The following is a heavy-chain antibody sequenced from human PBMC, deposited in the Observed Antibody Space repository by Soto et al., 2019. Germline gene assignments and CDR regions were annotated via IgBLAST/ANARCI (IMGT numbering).Heavy chain of an antibody. D-gene: IGHD6-19*01. CDR3: ARAGVRGSGWYAGWFDP. V-gene: IGHV1-3*01. CDR1: GYTFTSYA. J-gene: IGHJ5*02. Sequence: QVQLVQSGAEVKKPGASVKVSCKASGYTFTSYAMHWVRQAPGQRLEWMGWINAGNGNTKYSQKFQGRVTITRDTSASTAYMELISLRSEDTAVYYCARAGVRGSGWYAGWFDPWGQGTLVTVSS. CDR2: INAGNGNT.